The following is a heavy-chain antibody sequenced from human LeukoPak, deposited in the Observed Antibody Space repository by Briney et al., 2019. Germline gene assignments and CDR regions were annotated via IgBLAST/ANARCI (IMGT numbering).Heavy chain of an antibody. D-gene: IGHD6-19*01. V-gene: IGHV4-39*07. Sequence: SETLSLTCTVSGGSISSRNYYWGWIRQPPGKGLEWIGTIYYSGSTYYNPSLKSRVTILLNTFKNQFSLKLSSVTAADTAVYYCTCLTVAGTEYGMDVWGQGTTVTVSS. CDR1: GGSISSRNYY. CDR3: TCLTVAGTEYGMDV. J-gene: IGHJ6*02. CDR2: IYYSGST.